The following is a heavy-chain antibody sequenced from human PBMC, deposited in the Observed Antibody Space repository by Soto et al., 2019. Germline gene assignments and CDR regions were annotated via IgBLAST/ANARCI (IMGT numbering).Heavy chain of an antibody. J-gene: IGHJ4*02. V-gene: IGHV3-23*01. Sequence: EVQLLESGGGLVQPGGSLRLSCAASGFTFTTYAMSWVRQAPGKGLEWVSAISGSAGSTYYADSVKGRFTISRDNSKNTLSLQMHSLRAEDTAVYYCAKNWETTFISSSHWGQGTLVSVSS. CDR1: GFTFTTYA. CDR3: AKNWETTFISSSH. CDR2: ISGSAGST. D-gene: IGHD1-26*01.